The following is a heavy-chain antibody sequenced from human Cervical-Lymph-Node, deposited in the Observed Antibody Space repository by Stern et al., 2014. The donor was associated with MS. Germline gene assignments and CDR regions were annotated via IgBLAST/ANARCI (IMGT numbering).Heavy chain of an antibody. Sequence: QVQLVESGPGLVKPSQTLSLTCTVSGGSISSGGYYWSLIRQHPGKGLEWIGYLYYSGSTYYNPSLKSRVTISVDTSKNQFSLKLSSVTAADTAVYYCASNRHVWYYYDSSGSYFDLWGRGTLVTVSS. D-gene: IGHD3-22*01. V-gene: IGHV4-31*03. J-gene: IGHJ2*01. CDR1: GGSISSGGYY. CDR2: LYYSGST. CDR3: ASNRHVWYYYDSSGSYFDL.